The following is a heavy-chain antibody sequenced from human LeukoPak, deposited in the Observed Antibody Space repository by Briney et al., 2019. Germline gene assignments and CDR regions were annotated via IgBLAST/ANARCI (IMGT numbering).Heavy chain of an antibody. CDR1: GYTFTGYY. J-gene: IGHJ4*02. CDR3: ARGVAAAANLDY. CDR2: INPNSGGT. Sequence: ASVKVSCRASGYTFTGYYMHWVRQAPGQGLEWMGWINPNSGGTNYAQKFQGRVTMTRDTSISTAYMELSRLRSDDTAVYYCARGVAAAANLDYWGQGTLVTVSS. D-gene: IGHD6-13*01. V-gene: IGHV1-2*02.